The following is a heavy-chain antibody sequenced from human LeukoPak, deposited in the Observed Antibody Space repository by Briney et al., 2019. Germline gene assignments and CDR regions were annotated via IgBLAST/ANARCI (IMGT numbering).Heavy chain of an antibody. CDR2: INPNSGGT. Sequence: ASVKVSCKASGYTFTGYYMHWVRQAPGQGLEWMGWINPNSGGTNYAQKFQGRVTMTRDTSISTAYMELSRLRSDDTAVYYCARDVGYDSSGYSLYWGQGTLVTVSS. D-gene: IGHD3-22*01. CDR3: ARDVGYDSSGYSLY. V-gene: IGHV1-2*02. CDR1: GYTFTGYY. J-gene: IGHJ4*02.